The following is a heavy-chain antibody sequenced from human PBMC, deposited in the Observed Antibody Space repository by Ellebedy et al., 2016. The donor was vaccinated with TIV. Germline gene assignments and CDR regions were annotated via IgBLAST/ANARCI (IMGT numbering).Heavy chain of an antibody. V-gene: IGHV3-7*01. CDR2: INPDGSHT. CDR3: ARETWWRLDY. D-gene: IGHD2-15*01. J-gene: IGHJ4*02. CDR1: GFNFRNEY. Sequence: PGGSLRLSCAASGFNFRNEYMSWVRQAPGTGLDCVAKINPDGSHTHYVDSVKGRFSISRDNAKNTLFLEMNSLRVEDTAVYYCARETWWRLDYWGQGTLATVSS.